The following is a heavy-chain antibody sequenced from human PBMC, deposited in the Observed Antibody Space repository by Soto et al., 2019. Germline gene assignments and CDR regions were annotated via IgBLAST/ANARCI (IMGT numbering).Heavy chain of an antibody. CDR1: GFTFSSDA. V-gene: IGHV3-23*01. Sequence: GGSLRLSCAASGFTFSSDAISWVRHAPGKGLEWVSTISGSDGRTYSTDSVKGRFTISRDNSRNTAYLQMNSLRVEDTAVYYCAKGVSQYTPLALFDYWGRGTLVTVSS. D-gene: IGHD5-18*01. J-gene: IGHJ4*02. CDR3: AKGVSQYTPLALFDY. CDR2: ISGSDGRT.